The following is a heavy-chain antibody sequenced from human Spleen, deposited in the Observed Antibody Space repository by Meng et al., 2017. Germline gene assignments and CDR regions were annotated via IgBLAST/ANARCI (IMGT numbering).Heavy chain of an antibody. J-gene: IGHJ4*01. Sequence: GESLKISCAASGFSVSHNYMSWVRQAPGKGLEWVSAISGSGGSTYYADSVKGRFTISRDNSKNTLYLQMNSLKTEDTAVYYCSGHVDYWGHGTLVTVSS. V-gene: IGHV3-23*01. CDR3: SGHVDY. CDR2: ISGSGGST. CDR1: GFSVSHNY.